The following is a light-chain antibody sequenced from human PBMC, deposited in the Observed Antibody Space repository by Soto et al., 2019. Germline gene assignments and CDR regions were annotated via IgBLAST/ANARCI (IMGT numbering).Light chain of an antibody. CDR3: QQYNNWPWT. Sequence: EIVMTQSPATLSVSPGERATLSCRASQSVSSNLAWYPQKPGQAPRLLIYGASTRATGIPARFSGSGSGTKFTLTISSLQSEDFAVYYCQQYNNWPWTFGQGTKMEIK. J-gene: IGKJ1*01. CDR1: QSVSSN. V-gene: IGKV3-15*01. CDR2: GAS.